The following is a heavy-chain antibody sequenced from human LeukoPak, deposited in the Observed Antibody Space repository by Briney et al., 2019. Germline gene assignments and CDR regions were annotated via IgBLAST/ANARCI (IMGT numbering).Heavy chain of an antibody. J-gene: IGHJ6*02. V-gene: IGHV4-59*01. CDR2: IYYSGST. CDR3: ASSKRYSGASYYYYSGMDV. D-gene: IGHD6-19*01. Sequence: SETLSLTCTVSGGSINSYYWSWIRQPPGTGLEWIGYIYYSGSTNYNPSLKSRVTISVDTSKNQFSLKLSSVTAADTAVYYCASSKRYSGASYYYYSGMDVWGQGTTVTVSS. CDR1: GGSINSYY.